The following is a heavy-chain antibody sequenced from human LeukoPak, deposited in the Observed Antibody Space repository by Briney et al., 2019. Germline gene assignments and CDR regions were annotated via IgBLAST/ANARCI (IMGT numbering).Heavy chain of an antibody. J-gene: IGHJ4*02. D-gene: IGHD3-22*01. V-gene: IGHV4-34*01. CDR2: INQSGST. Sequence: SETPSLTCSVSGGSLSPYYWSWIRQPPGGGLEWRWEINQSGSTNYNPSLKSRVTISVEKFKNQFSLEVTSVTATDTAIYYCATLGGLYYESHGYPDFDHWGQGTLVTVSS. CDR3: ATLGGLYYESHGYPDFDH. CDR1: GGSLSPYY.